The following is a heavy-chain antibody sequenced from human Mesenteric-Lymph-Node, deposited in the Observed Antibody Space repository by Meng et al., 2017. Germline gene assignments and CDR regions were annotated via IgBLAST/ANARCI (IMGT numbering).Heavy chain of an antibody. J-gene: IGHJ4*02. CDR3: ARFVGATKIFDY. V-gene: IGHV6-1*01. CDR2: TYYRSKWYN. D-gene: IGHD1-26*01. CDR1: GDSVSSNSAA. Sequence: SQTPSLTGAISGDSVSSNSAAWNWIRQSPSRGLEWLGRTYYRSKWYNDYAVSVKSRLTINPDTSKNQFSLQLNSVTPEDTAVYYCARFVGATKIFDYWGQGTLVTVSS.